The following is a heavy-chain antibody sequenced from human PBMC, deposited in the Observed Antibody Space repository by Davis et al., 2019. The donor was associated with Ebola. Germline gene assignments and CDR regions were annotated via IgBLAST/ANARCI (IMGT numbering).Heavy chain of an antibody. J-gene: IGHJ4*02. D-gene: IGHD3-22*01. CDR2: IRFDGSNK. CDR3: ARDRPPYYYDSSGLFDY. V-gene: IGHV3-30*02. Sequence: GESLKISCAASGFTLSRTGMHWVRQAPGKGLEWVAIIRFDGSNKYYADSVKGRFTISRDNSKNSLYLQMNSLRAEDTAVYYCARDRPPYYYDSSGLFDYWGQGTLVTVSS. CDR1: GFTLSRTG.